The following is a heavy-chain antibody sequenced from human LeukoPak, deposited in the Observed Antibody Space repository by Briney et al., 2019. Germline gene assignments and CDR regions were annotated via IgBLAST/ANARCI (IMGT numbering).Heavy chain of an antibody. D-gene: IGHD6-6*01. CDR2: ISYSGTT. CDR3: ARDFSSSSTVYYYYYMDV. Sequence: SETLSLTCTVSGGPISTSNYYWGWVRQPPGKGLEWIGTISYSGTTYYSPSLKSRVTISLDTSKNQFSLKLSSVTAADTAIYYCARDFSSSSTVYYYYYMDVWGKGTTVTVSS. V-gene: IGHV4-39*07. J-gene: IGHJ6*03. CDR1: GGPISTSNYY.